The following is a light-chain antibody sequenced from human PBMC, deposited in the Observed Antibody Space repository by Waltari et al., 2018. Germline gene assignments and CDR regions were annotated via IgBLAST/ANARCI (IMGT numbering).Light chain of an antibody. CDR2: AAS. CDR1: QSISSY. CDR3: QQTFSAPHT. Sequence: QMTQSPASLSAYLGDRVTITCRASQSISSYLHWYQQKPGKAPRLLVYAASTGHTGVPSRFRGSGSGRDFTLTITSLQREDSATYYCQQTFSAPHTFGQGTKVEIK. V-gene: IGKV1-39*01. J-gene: IGKJ1*01.